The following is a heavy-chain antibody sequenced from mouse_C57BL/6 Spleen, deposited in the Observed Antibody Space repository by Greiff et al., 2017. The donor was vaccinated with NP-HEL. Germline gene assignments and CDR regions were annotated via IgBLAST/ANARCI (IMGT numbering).Heavy chain of an antibody. V-gene: IGHV1-4*01. J-gene: IGHJ1*03. D-gene: IGHD1-1*01. Sequence: QVQLQQSGAELARPGASVKMSCKASGYTFTSYTMHWVKQRPGQGLEWIGYINPSSGYTKYNQKFKDKATLTADKSSSTAYMQLSSLTSEDSAVYYCARESYYGSSHWYFDVWGTGTTVTVSS. CDR3: ARESYYGSSHWYFDV. CDR2: INPSSGYT. CDR1: GYTFTSYT.